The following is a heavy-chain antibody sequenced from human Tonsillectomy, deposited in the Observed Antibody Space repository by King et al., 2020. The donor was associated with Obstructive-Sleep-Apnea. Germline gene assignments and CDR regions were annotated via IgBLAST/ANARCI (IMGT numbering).Heavy chain of an antibody. D-gene: IGHD6-13*01. J-gene: IGHJ4*02. CDR3: ARSPPGIAAAGNDY. CDR2: IKQDGSEK. Sequence: VQLVESGGGLVQPGGSLRLSCAASGFTFSSYWMSWVRQAPGKGLEWVANIKQDGSEKYYVDSVKGRFTISRDNAKNSLYLQMNSLRAEDTAVYYCARSPPGIAAAGNDYWGQGTLVTVSS. V-gene: IGHV3-7*03. CDR1: GFTFSSYW.